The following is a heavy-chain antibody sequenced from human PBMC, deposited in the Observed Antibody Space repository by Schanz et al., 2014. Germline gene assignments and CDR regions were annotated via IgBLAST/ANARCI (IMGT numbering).Heavy chain of an antibody. CDR2: ISSSSSYI. D-gene: IGHD3-10*01. CDR3: ARANYRRKINFDY. CDR1: GFTFSNYA. J-gene: IGHJ4*02. V-gene: IGHV3-21*01. Sequence: PGGSLRLSCAASGFTFSNYAMSWVRQAPGKGLEWVSSISSSSSYIYYADSVKGRFTISRDNAKNSLYLQMNSLRAEDTAVYYCARANYRRKINFDYWGRGTLVTVSS.